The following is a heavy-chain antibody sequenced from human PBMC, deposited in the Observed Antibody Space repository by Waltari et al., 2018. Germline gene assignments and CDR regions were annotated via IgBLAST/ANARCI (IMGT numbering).Heavy chain of an antibody. J-gene: IGHJ4*02. Sequence: QVQLQESGPGLVKPSQTLSLTCTVSGGSISSGSYYWSWIRHPPGKGLEWIGYIYYSGSTNYNPSRKSRVTISVDTSKNQFSLKLSSVTAADTAVYYGARVAIAARPQSFDYWGQGTLVTVSS. CDR1: GGSISSGSYY. CDR3: ARVAIAARPQSFDY. CDR2: IYYSGST. D-gene: IGHD6-6*01. V-gene: IGHV4-61*01.